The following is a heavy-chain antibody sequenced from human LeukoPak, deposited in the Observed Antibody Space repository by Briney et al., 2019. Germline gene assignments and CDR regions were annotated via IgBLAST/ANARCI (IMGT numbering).Heavy chain of an antibody. CDR3: ARRPVGYGSYYFDY. J-gene: IGHJ4*02. CDR1: GYIFTSYW. D-gene: IGHD3-10*01. Sequence: GESLQISCKGSGYIFTSYWIGWVRQLPGKGLEWMGIIYPGDSDTRYSPSFQGQVTISADKSISTAYLQWSSLKASDTAMYYCARRPVGYGSYYFDYWGQGTLVTVSS. CDR2: IYPGDSDT. V-gene: IGHV5-51*01.